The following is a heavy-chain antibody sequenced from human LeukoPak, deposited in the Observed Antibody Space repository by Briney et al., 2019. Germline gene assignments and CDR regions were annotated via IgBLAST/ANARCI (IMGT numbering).Heavy chain of an antibody. D-gene: IGHD3-22*01. CDR1: GGSISSSSYY. Sequence: SETLSLTCTVSGGSISSSSYYWGWIRQPPGKGLEWIGSIYNSGSTYYNPSLDSRVTISVYTSKNQFSLKLSSVTAADTAVYFCARREYYDSSGYRWGQGTLVTVSS. CDR3: ARREYYDSSGYR. J-gene: IGHJ4*02. V-gene: IGHV4-39*01. CDR2: IYNSGST.